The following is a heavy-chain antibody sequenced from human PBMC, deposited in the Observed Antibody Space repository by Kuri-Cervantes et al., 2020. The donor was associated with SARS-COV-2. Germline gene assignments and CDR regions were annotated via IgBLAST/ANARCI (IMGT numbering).Heavy chain of an antibody. D-gene: IGHD1-1*01. J-gene: IGHJ3*02. V-gene: IGHV3-48*03. CDR2: ISSSGSTI. Sequence: GESLKISCAASGFTFSSYEMNWVRQAPGKGLEWVSYISSSGSTIYYADSVKGRFTISRDNAKNSLYLQMNSLRAEDTAVYYCAIIGTLYNFGAFDIWGQGTMVTVSS. CDR1: GFTFSSYE. CDR3: AIIGTLYNFGAFDI.